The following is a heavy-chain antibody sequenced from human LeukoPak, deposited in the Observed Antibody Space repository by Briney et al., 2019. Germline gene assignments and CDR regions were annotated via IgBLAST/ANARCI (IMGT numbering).Heavy chain of an antibody. D-gene: IGHD6-13*01. J-gene: IGHJ4*02. CDR3: ARPYSSSWYALPFY. Sequence: SETLSLTCTVSGGSISSSSYCWGWIRQPPGKGLEWIGSIYYSGSTYYNPSLKSRVTISVDTSKNQFSLKLSSVTAADTAVYYCARPYSSSWYALPFYWGQGTLVTVSS. V-gene: IGHV4-39*01. CDR2: IYYSGST. CDR1: GGSISSSSYC.